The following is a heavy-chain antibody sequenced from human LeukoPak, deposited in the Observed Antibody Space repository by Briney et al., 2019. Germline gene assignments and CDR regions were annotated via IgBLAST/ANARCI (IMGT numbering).Heavy chain of an antibody. Sequence: GVSLRLSCAASGLTFDDYTMHWVRQAPGKGLEWVSLISWDGGSTYYADSVKGRFTISRDNSKNSLYLQMNSLRTEDTALYYCAKDRSGWSVVVAATTYGMDVWGQGTTATVSS. CDR2: ISWDGGST. V-gene: IGHV3-43*01. CDR3: AKDRSGWSVVVAATTYGMDV. D-gene: IGHD2-15*01. CDR1: GLTFDDYT. J-gene: IGHJ6*02.